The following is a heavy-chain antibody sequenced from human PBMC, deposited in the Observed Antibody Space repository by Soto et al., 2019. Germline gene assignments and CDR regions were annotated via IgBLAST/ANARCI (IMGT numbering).Heavy chain of an antibody. CDR3: ARDPYTLYYFDY. Sequence: GGSLRLSCAASGFPFSTYTLHWVRQAPGKGLEWVAVMSFDGNNKYYADSVKGRFTISRDNSKNTLYLQLNSLRAEDTAVYYCARDPYTLYYFDYWGQGTLLTVSS. CDR1: GFPFSTYT. D-gene: IGHD2-2*02. J-gene: IGHJ4*02. CDR2: MSFDGNNK. V-gene: IGHV3-30-3*01.